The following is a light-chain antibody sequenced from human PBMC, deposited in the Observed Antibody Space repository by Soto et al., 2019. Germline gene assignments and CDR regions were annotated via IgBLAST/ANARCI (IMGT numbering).Light chain of an antibody. J-gene: IGKJ2*01. CDR3: QQRSNWPPYT. Sequence: EIVLTQSPATLSLSPGERATLSCRASQSVSSYLASYQQKPGQAPRLLIYDASNRATGIPARFRGSRSGTDFTLTISSLEPEDFAFYYCQQRSNWPPYTLGQGTKLEIK. CDR1: QSVSSY. V-gene: IGKV3-11*01. CDR2: DAS.